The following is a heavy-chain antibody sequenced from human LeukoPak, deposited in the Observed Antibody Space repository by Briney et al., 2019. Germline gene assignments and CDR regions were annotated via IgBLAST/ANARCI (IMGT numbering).Heavy chain of an antibody. CDR1: GYSISSGYY. J-gene: IGHJ6*03. V-gene: IGHV4-38-2*02. CDR2: IYHSGST. CDR3: ASLAARPQDYYYYYMDV. D-gene: IGHD6-6*01. Sequence: SETLSLTCTVSGYSISSGYYWGWIRQPPGKGLEWIGSIYHSGSTNYNPSLKSRVTISVDTSKNQFSLKLSSVTAADTAVYYCASLAARPQDYYYYYMDVWGKGTTVTVSS.